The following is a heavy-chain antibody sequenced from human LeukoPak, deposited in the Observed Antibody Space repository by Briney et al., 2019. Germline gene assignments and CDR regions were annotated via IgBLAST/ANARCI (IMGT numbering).Heavy chain of an antibody. J-gene: IGHJ4*02. CDR3: ARPYPYYYDSSGYI. Sequence: GGSLRLSCAASGFTFSDYYMSWIRQAPGKGLEWVSYITSSGSTIYYADSVKGRFTISRDNAKNSLYLQMNSLRAEDTAVYYCARPYPYYYDSSGYIWGQGTLVTVSS. D-gene: IGHD3-22*01. CDR2: ITSSGSTI. V-gene: IGHV3-11*01. CDR1: GFTFSDYY.